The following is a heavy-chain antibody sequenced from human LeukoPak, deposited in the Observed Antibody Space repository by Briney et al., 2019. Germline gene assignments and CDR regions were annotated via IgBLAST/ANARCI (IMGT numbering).Heavy chain of an antibody. CDR2: IYYSGST. CDR3: ARRLYGGNFDN. V-gene: IGHV4-59*01. CDR1: GGSISSYY. J-gene: IGHJ4*02. Sequence: NPSETLSLTCTVSGGSISSYYWSWIRQPPGKGLECIGYIYYSGSTSYSPSLKSRVTISVDTSKNQFSLKLSSVAAADTAVYYCARRLYGGNFDNWGQGTLVTVSP. D-gene: IGHD4-23*01.